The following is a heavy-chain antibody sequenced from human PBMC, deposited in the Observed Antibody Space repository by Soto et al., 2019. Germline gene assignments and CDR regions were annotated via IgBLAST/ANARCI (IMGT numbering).Heavy chain of an antibody. CDR1: GFSLNTGGGG. J-gene: IGHJ4*02. Sequence: QITLKESGPTLLRPTQTLTLTCTFSGFSLNTGGGGVGWIRQSPGKALEWLSLIQWDDDKRYSPSLRNRLTITKDTSRNQVVLSLTNMGPLDTATYFCAHRHTPTALGFDYWGQGILVTVSS. D-gene: IGHD5-18*01. V-gene: IGHV2-5*02. CDR3: AHRHTPTALGFDY. CDR2: IQWDDDK.